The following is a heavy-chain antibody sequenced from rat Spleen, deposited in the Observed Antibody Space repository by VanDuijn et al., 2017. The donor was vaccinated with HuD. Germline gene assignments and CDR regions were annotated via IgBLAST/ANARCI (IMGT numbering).Heavy chain of an antibody. J-gene: IGHJ2*01. CDR1: GFSLTDYN. D-gene: IGHD1-7*01. CDR3: ARGGNGPKDYYFDY. CDR2: IWTGGST. Sequence: QVQLKESGPGLVQPSQTLSLTCTVSGFSLTDYNVHWIRQPTGKGLEWMGMIWTGGSTDYNSAHKSRLSISRDPSKNQVFLNMNSLQTDDIATYYCARGGNGPKDYYFDYWGQGVMVTVSS. V-gene: IGHV2-30*01.